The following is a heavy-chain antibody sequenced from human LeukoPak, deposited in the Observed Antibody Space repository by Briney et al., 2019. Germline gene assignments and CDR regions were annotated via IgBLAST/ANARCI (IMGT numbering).Heavy chain of an antibody. CDR3: ARVAVAGPTGWFDP. V-gene: IGHV3-21*01. CDR1: GFTFSSYS. J-gene: IGHJ5*02. Sequence: PGGSLRLSCAASGFTFSSYSMNWVRQAPGKGLEWVSSISGSSSYIYYADSVKGRFTISRDNAKNSLYLQMNSLRAEDTAVYYCARVAVAGPTGWFDPWGQGTLVTVSS. D-gene: IGHD6-19*01. CDR2: ISGSSSYI.